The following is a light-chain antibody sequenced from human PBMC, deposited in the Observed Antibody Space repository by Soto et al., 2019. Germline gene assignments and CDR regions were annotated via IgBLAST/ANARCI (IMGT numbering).Light chain of an antibody. V-gene: IGLV1-51*01. CDR1: SSNIGGNS. Sequence: QSVLTQPPSVSAAPGQKVTISCPGSSSNIGGNSVSWYQQLPGTAPKLLIYDDNKRPSGIPDRFSGSKSGTSATLGITGFQTGDEADYYCGSWDSSLSAYVFGPGTKVTV. J-gene: IGLJ1*01. CDR2: DDN. CDR3: GSWDSSLSAYV.